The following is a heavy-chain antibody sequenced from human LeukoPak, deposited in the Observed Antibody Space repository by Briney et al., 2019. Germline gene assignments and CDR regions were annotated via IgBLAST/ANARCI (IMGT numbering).Heavy chain of an antibody. CDR2: ISSSSSTI. CDR3: ARDRYSSGWSPDDAFDI. CDR1: GFTFSDYY. D-gene: IGHD6-19*01. J-gene: IGHJ3*02. Sequence: GGSLRLSCAASGFTFSDYYMSWIRQAPGKGLEWVSYISSSSSTIYYADSVKGRFTISRDNAKNSLYLQMNSLRAEDTAVYYCARDRYSSGWSPDDAFDIWGQGTMVTVSS. V-gene: IGHV3-11*01.